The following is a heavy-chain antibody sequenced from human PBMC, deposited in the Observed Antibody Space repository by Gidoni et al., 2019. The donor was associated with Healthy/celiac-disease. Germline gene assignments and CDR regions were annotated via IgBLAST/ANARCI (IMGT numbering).Heavy chain of an antibody. CDR3: AKDGGYCSSTSCPYYYYYYMDV. V-gene: IGHV3-23*01. CDR1: GFTFSSYA. CDR2: ISGSGGST. Sequence: EVQLLESGGGLVQPGGSLRLSCAASGFTFSSYAMSWVRQAPGKGLEWVSAISGSGGSTYYADSVKGRFTISRDNSKNTLYLQMNSLRAEDTAVYYCAKDGGYCSSTSCPYYYYYYMDVWGKGTTVTVSS. D-gene: IGHD2-2*01. J-gene: IGHJ6*03.